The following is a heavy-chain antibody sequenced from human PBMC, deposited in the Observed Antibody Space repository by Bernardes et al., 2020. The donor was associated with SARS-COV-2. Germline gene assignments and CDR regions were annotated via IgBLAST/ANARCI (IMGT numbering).Heavy chain of an antibody. J-gene: IGHJ1*01. D-gene: IGHD3-10*01. V-gene: IGHV3-74*01. CDR1: GFTFSRYW. Sequence: GRSLRVSCAASGFTFSRYWMHWVRQAPGKGLVWVSRIDSDGSSTTYADAVKGRFTMSRDNAKNTLYLQMNSLTAEDTAVYYCTREHSDISASYSGSGDFQRWGQGTLVTVSS. CDR3: TREHSDISASYSGSGDFQR. CDR2: IDSDGSST.